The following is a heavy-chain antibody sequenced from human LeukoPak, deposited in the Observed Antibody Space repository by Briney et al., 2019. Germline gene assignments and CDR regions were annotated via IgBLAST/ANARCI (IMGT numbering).Heavy chain of an antibody. D-gene: IGHD4-11*01. J-gene: IGHJ4*02. CDR1: GFTFGDHA. CDR3: AKGDYGNYVGGLVGY. Sequence: PGGSLRLSCTASGFTFGDHAMSWVRQAPGKGLEWVGFIRSKTYGGTAEYAASVKGRFTISRDDSKSIAYLQMNSLRAEDTAVYYCAKGDYGNYVGGLVGYWGQGTLVTVSS. CDR2: IRSKTYGGTA. V-gene: IGHV3-49*04.